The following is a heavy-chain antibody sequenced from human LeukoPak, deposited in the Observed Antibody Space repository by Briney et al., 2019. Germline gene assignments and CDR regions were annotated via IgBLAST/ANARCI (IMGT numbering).Heavy chain of an antibody. CDR3: ARGGRLDWFDP. V-gene: IGHV4-31*03. Sequence: SETLSLTCTVSGGSISSGGYYWSWIRQHPGKGLEWIGYIYYSGSTNYNPSLKSRVTISVDTSKNQFSLKLSSVTAADTAVYYCARGGRLDWFDPWGQGTLVTVSS. D-gene: IGHD3-3*01. CDR2: IYYSGST. J-gene: IGHJ5*02. CDR1: GGSISSGGYY.